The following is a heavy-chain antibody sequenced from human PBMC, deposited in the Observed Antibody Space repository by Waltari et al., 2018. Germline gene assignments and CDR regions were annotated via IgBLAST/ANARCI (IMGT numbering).Heavy chain of an antibody. V-gene: IGHV3-13*01. CDR2: IGTFGAT. CDR1: GFIFSSYD. Sequence: EEQLVESGGGLVQPGGSLRLSCAASGFIFSSYDMHWVRQVTGKALDWVAVIGTFGATYHSGSVKGRFSISRENVENSLYLQMNSLRAGDTAVYYCARAKPSGYKYWYYYDIDVWSQGITVTVSS. CDR3: ARAKPSGYKYWYYYDIDV. D-gene: IGHD3-3*01. J-gene: IGHJ6*02.